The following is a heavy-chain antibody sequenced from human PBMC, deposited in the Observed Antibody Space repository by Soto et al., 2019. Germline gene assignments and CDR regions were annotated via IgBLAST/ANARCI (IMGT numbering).Heavy chain of an antibody. CDR2: ISSSSSYI. CDR3: ARDLGYCSGGSCYHDAFDI. D-gene: IGHD2-15*01. Sequence: GGSLRLSCAASGFTFSSYSMNWVRQAPGKGLEWVSSISSSSSYIYYADSVKGRFTISRDNAKNSLYLQMNSLRAEDTAVYYCARDLGYCSGGSCYHDAFDIWGQGTMVTVSS. V-gene: IGHV3-21*01. CDR1: GFTFSSYS. J-gene: IGHJ3*02.